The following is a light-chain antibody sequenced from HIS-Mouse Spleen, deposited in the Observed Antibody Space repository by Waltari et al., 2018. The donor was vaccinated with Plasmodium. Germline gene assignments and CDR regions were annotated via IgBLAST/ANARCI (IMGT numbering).Light chain of an antibody. Sequence: IVLMQSPGTLSLSSGERATLSCRASQSVSSSYLAWYQQKPGQAARLIIYGASSRATGIPEGFSGSGSGTDFTLTISRLEPVDFAVYYCQQYGSSRFTFGPGTKVDIK. CDR3: QQYGSSRFT. V-gene: IGKV3-20*01. CDR2: GAS. CDR1: QSVSSSY. J-gene: IGKJ3*01.